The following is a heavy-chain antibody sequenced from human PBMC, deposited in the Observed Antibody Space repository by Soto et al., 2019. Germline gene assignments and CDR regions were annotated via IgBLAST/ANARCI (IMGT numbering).Heavy chain of an antibody. D-gene: IGHD2-15*01. J-gene: IGHJ6*02. Sequence: SLRLSCAASTFTFSNAWMTWFRQAPGKGLEWDGRFKIKTGGGATDYAAPVKGRFTISVDDSKNTVYLEMNNLKTEDTGVYYCTTEAGGRWFEKYGVDVWGQGTTVTVSS. CDR2: FKIKTGGGAT. V-gene: IGHV3-15*01. CDR1: TFTFSNAW. CDR3: TTEAGGRWFEKYGVDV.